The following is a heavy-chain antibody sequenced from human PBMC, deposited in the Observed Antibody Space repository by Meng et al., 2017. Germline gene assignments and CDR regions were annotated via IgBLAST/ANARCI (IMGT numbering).Heavy chain of an antibody. CDR1: GGTFSSYT. Sequence: SVKVSCKASGGTFSSYTISWVRQAPGQGLEWMGRLIPILGIANYAQKFQGRVTITADKSTSTAYMGLSSLRSQDTAVYYCASSRSWLHSSSWYHTPRNNWFDPWGQGTLVTVSS. J-gene: IGHJ5*02. V-gene: IGHV1-69*02. CDR2: LIPILGIA. CDR3: ASSRSWLHSSSWYHTPRNNWFDP. D-gene: IGHD6-13*01.